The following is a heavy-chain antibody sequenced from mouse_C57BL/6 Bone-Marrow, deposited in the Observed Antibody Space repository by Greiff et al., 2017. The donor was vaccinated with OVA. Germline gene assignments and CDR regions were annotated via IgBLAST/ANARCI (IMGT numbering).Heavy chain of an antibody. CDR2: IDPSDDNT. D-gene: IGHD1-1*01. V-gene: IGHV14-3*01. CDR3: ARGNFGSSFYAMDY. J-gene: IGHJ4*01. Sequence: EVQLVESVAELVRPGASVKLSCTASGFNIKNTYMPWVKQRPEQGLSWIGGIDPSDDNTKSAPKFQGKATMTADTSSNTAYLQLSSLSSEDTAVYCCARGNFGSSFYAMDYWGQGTSVTVSS. CDR1: GFNIKNTY.